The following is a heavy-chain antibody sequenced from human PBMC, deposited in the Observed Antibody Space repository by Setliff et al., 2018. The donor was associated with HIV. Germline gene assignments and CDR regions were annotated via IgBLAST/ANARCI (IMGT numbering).Heavy chain of an antibody. Sequence: PGGSLRLSCAASGFRFETFGMYWVRQAPGKGLEWVAFIRHDGSYAYYADSVKGRFTMSRDNSKNTVSLEMNSLRFEDTGVYYCAKGRRPVDLVSTSIRYYFYMGVWGKGTTVTVSS. CDR1: GFRFETFG. CDR3: AKGRRPVDLVSTSIRYYFYMGV. V-gene: IGHV3-30*02. D-gene: IGHD5-12*01. J-gene: IGHJ6*03. CDR2: IRHDGSYA.